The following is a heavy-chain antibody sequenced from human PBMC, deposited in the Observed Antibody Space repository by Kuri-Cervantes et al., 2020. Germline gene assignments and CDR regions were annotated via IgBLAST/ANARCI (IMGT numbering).Heavy chain of an antibody. J-gene: IGHJ4*02. CDR1: GYTFTSYD. D-gene: IGHD2-8*02. CDR3: ARVFGTGYPFDN. V-gene: IGHV1-3*04. CDR2: IITGYGNT. Sequence: ASVKVSCKASGYTFTSYDVSWVRQAPGQRLEWMGWIITGYGNTKYSQNFQGRLTITRDTSASIVYMELSSLRSEDTAVYYCARVFGTGYPFDNWGQGTLVTVSS.